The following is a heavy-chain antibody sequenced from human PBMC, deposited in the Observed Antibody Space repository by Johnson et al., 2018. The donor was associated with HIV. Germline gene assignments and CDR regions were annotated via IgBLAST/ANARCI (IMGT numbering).Heavy chain of an antibody. J-gene: IGHJ3*02. CDR3: ARENSSGYHDAFDI. V-gene: IGHV3-33*01. D-gene: IGHD3-22*01. CDR1: GFTFSSYG. Sequence: QVQLVESGGGVVQPGGSLRLSCAASGFTFSSYGMHWVRQAPGKGLEWVAVIWFDGSIQYYADSVKGRFTISRDNAKNSLFLQMNSLRVEDTAVYYCARENSSGYHDAFDIWGQGTLVTVSS. CDR2: IWFDGSIQ.